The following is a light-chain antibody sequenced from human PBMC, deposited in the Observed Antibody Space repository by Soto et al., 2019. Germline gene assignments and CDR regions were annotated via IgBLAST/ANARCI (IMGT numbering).Light chain of an antibody. CDR1: STDVGEYNY. V-gene: IGLV2-8*01. CDR2: EVS. CDR3: SSYAGGNNLV. J-gene: IGLJ2*01. Sequence: QSVLTQPPSASGSPGQSVTISCTGTSTDVGEYNYVSWYQHHPGKAPKLMIYEVSKRPSGVPDRFSGSKSGNTASLTVSGLQAEDEADYYCSSYAGGNNLVFGGGTKLTVL.